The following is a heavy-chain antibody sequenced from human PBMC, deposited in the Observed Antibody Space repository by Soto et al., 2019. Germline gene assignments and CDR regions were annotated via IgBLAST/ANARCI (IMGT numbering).Heavy chain of an antibody. CDR1: GFTFSYYW. CDR3: ARGDRGAFDL. J-gene: IGHJ3*01. CDR2: IHSDGSST. D-gene: IGHD2-21*02. Sequence: GGSLRLSCAASGFTFSYYWMHWVRQAPGQGLLWVSRIHSDGSSTTYADSVKGRFTISRDNAKNTVSLQMNSLRVEDTGVYFCARGDRGAFDLWGQVTMVTVSS. V-gene: IGHV3-74*01.